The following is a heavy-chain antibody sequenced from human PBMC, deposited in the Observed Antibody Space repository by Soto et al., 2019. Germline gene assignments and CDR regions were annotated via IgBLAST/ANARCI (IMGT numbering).Heavy chain of an antibody. CDR1: GCTFSSYA. J-gene: IGHJ4*02. Sequence: SVKASCKASGCTFSSYAISCVRQAPGQGLEWMGGIIPIFGTANYAQKFQGRVTITADESTSTAYMELSSLRSEDTAVYYCARFLEWLSIFDYWGQGTLVTVSS. V-gene: IGHV1-69*13. D-gene: IGHD3-3*01. CDR3: ARFLEWLSIFDY. CDR2: IIPIFGTA.